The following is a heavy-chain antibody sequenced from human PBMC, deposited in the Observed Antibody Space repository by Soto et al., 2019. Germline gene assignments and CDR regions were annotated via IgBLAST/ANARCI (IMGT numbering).Heavy chain of an antibody. CDR1: GYTFASHY. Sequence: QVQLVQSGAEVKKPGASVKVSCQASGYTFASHYIHWVRQAPGQGLEWMGVINPNGGNTRYAQRFQDRLTLTTDTPTYTVYLDLSSLSSDDTAVYYCGRDTSGLDYWGQGTLVTVSS. CDR3: GRDTSGLDY. CDR2: INPNGGNT. V-gene: IGHV1-46*01. J-gene: IGHJ4*02.